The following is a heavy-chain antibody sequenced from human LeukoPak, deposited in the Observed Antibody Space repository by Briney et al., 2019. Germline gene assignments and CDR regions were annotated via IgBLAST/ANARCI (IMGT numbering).Heavy chain of an antibody. Sequence: SETLSLTCTVSGGSITSSNYYWGWIRQPPGKGLEWIGSFYYSGSTNYNPSLKSRVTISVDTSKNQFSLKLSSVTAADTAVYYCAGRGIAAPPPYWYFDLWGRGTLVTVSS. CDR2: FYYSGST. J-gene: IGHJ2*01. D-gene: IGHD6-6*01. CDR3: AGRGIAAPPPYWYFDL. CDR1: GGSITSSNYY. V-gene: IGHV4-39*01.